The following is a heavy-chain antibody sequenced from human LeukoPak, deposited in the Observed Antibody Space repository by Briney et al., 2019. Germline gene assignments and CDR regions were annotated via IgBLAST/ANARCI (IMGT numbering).Heavy chain of an antibody. J-gene: IGHJ6*03. Sequence: SETLSLTCTVSGGSISSSSYYWGWIRQPPGKGLEWIGSIYYSGSTYYNPSLKSRVTISVDTSKNQFSLKLSSVTAADTAVYYCARLAAAAGTWYYYMDVWGKGTTVTVSS. CDR2: IYYSGST. CDR3: ARLAAAAGTWYYYMDV. V-gene: IGHV4-39*07. D-gene: IGHD6-13*01. CDR1: GGSISSSSYY.